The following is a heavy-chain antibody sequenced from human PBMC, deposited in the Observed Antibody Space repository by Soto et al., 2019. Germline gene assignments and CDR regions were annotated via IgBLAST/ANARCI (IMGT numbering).Heavy chain of an antibody. CDR2: ISGSGGST. D-gene: IGHD3-22*01. CDR3: AKDSSHIFNWLLLRDRYYYYGMDV. CDR1: GFTFSSYA. Sequence: GGSLRLSCAASGFTFSSYAMSWVRQAPGKGLERVSAISGSGGSTYYADSVKGRFTISRDNSKNTLYLQMNSLRAEDTAVYYCAKDSSHIFNWLLLRDRYYYYGMDVWGEGTTVTVSS. V-gene: IGHV3-23*01. J-gene: IGHJ6*02.